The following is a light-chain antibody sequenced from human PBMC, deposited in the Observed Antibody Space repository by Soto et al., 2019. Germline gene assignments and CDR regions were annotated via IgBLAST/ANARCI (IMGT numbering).Light chain of an antibody. CDR1: QRVSSSY. CDR2: GAS. CDR3: QQSYSTPGFT. V-gene: IGKV3-20*01. J-gene: IGKJ3*01. Sequence: EIVLTQSPGTLSLSPGERATLSCRASQRVSSSYLAWYQQKPGQAPRLLIYGASCRATGIPDRFSGSGYGTDFTLTISRLEPEDFATYYCQQSYSTPGFTFGPGTKVDIK.